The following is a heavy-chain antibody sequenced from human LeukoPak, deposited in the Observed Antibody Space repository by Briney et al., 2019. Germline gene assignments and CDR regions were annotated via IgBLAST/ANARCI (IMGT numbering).Heavy chain of an antibody. CDR1: GYTFTGYY. D-gene: IGHD5-18*01. Sequence: ASVKVSCKASGYTFTGYYMHWVRPAPGQGLEWMGWISAYNGNTNYVQKFQGRVTMTTDISTSTAYMELRSLRSDDTAVFYCVRDLGVDTSMIFFDYWGQGTRVTVSS. J-gene: IGHJ4*02. CDR2: ISAYNGNT. CDR3: VRDLGVDTSMIFFDY. V-gene: IGHV1-18*04.